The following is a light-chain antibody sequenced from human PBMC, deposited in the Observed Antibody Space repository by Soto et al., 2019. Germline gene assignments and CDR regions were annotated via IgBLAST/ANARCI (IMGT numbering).Light chain of an antibody. CDR3: CSYSCSDTMS. V-gene: IGLV2-23*01. J-gene: IGLJ2*01. CDR1: SSNVGTYNL. Sequence: QSALTQPASVSGSPGQSITFSCTGTSSNVGTYNLVSWSQQHPGEAPKLMIYYGSKRPSRVSNRFSGSKSGNTASLTISVLQAEDEASYDCCSYSCSDTMSFCGGTKLTV. CDR2: YGS.